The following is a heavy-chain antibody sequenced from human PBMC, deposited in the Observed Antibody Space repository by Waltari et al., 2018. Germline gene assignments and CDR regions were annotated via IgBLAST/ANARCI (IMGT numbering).Heavy chain of an antibody. CDR1: GFTFSSSE. Sequence: EVQLVESGGGLVQPGGSLRLSCAASGFTFSSSEMTWVRQAPGKGLEGVSYISSSGSTIYYADSVKGRFTISRDNAKNSLYLQMNSLRAEDTAVYYCARVSGELLYYYYGMDVWGQGTTVTVSS. J-gene: IGHJ6*02. CDR3: ARVSGELLYYYYGMDV. CDR2: ISSSGSTI. V-gene: IGHV3-48*03. D-gene: IGHD3-10*01.